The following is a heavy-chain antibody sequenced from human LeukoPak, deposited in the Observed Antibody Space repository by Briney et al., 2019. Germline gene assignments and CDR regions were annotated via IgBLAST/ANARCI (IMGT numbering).Heavy chain of an antibody. CDR3: ASDLLGSGWGPYFDN. Sequence: SVKVSCKASGGTFSSYAISWVRQAPGQGLEWMGGIIPIFGTANYAQKFQGRVTITADESTSTAYMELSSLRSEDTAVYFCASDLLGSGWGPYFDNWGQGTQVTVSS. CDR2: IIPIFGTA. V-gene: IGHV1-69*01. CDR1: GGTFSSYA. D-gene: IGHD6-19*01. J-gene: IGHJ4*02.